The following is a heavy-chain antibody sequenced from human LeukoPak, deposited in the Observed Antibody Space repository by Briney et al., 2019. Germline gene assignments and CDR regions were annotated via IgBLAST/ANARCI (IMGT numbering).Heavy chain of an antibody. CDR1: GFTFSSYG. D-gene: IGHD4-17*01. J-gene: IGHJ4*02. CDR2: IRYDGSNK. V-gene: IGHV3-30*02. CDR3: AKPVTTLNYFDY. Sequence: GGSLRLSXAASGFTFSSYGMHWVRQAPGKGLEGVAFIRYDGSNKYYADSVKGRFTISRDNSKNTLYLQMNSLRAEDTAVYYCAKPVTTLNYFDYWGQGTLVTVSS.